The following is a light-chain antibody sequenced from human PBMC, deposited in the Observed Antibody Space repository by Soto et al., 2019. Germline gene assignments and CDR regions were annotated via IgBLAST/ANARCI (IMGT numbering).Light chain of an antibody. J-gene: IGKJ1*01. CDR3: LQDYNYPWT. V-gene: IGKV1-6*01. CDR1: QGIRND. Sequence: AIQMTQSPSSLSASVGDRVTITCRASQGIRNDLSWYQQKPGKAPKLLIYAASTLQSGVPSRFSGSSSGTDFTLTISSLHPEDFAPYYCLQDYNYPWTFGQGTKFEI. CDR2: AAS.